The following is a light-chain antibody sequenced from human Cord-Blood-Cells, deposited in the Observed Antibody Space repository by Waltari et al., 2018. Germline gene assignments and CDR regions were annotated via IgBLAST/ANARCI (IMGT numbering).Light chain of an antibody. CDR1: QSISSW. J-gene: IGKJ1*01. CDR2: DAS. Sequence: DIQMHQSPSTLSASVGDRVRITCRASQSISSWLAWYQQKPGKAPKLLIYDASSLESGVPSRFSGSGSGTEFTLTISSLQPDDFATYYCQQYNSYSPCTFGQGTKVEIK. V-gene: IGKV1-5*01. CDR3: QQYNSYSPCT.